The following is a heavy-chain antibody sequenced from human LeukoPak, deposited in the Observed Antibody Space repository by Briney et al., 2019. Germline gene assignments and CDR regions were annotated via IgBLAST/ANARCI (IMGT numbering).Heavy chain of an antibody. J-gene: IGHJ3*02. Sequence: SGTLSLTCAVSGGSISSSNWWSWVRQPPGKGLEWIGEIYHSGSTNYNPSLKSRVTISVDKSKNQFSLKLSSVTAADTAVYYCARDGRYGSGSYSGSAFDIWGQGTMVTVSS. D-gene: IGHD3-10*01. V-gene: IGHV4-4*02. CDR1: GGSISSSNW. CDR2: IYHSGST. CDR3: ARDGRYGSGSYSGSAFDI.